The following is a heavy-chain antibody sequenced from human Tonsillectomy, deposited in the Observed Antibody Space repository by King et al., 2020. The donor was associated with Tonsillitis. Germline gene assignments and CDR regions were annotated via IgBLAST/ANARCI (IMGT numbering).Heavy chain of an antibody. CDR1: GFTFSSYG. CDR2: ISYDGSNK. J-gene: IGHJ6*02. CDR3: AKQGLGSSGWNYYYYGMDV. D-gene: IGHD6-19*01. Sequence: VQLVESGGGVVQPGRSLRLSCAASGFTFSSYGMHWVRQAPGKGLEWVAVISYDGSNKYYADSVKGRFTISRDNSKNTLYLQMNSLRAEDTAVYYCAKQGLGSSGWNYYYYGMDVWGHGTTVTVSS. V-gene: IGHV3-30*18.